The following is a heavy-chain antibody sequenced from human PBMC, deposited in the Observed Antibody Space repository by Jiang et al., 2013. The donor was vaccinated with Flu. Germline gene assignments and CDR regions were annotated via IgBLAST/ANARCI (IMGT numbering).Heavy chain of an antibody. CDR1: GGSIRSGDFY. D-gene: IGHD3-10*02. V-gene: IGHV4-30-4*01. J-gene: IGHJ3*01. CDR2: IYNTGRT. Sequence: GLVKPPQTLSLTCTVSGGSIRSGDFYWSWFRQPPGKSLEWIGYIYNTGRTYYNPSLESRTTISSDMSKNQFSPQLGSVTAADTALYYCAAATSVTMWAFHFWGQGTMVNVSS. CDR3: AAATSVTMWAFHF.